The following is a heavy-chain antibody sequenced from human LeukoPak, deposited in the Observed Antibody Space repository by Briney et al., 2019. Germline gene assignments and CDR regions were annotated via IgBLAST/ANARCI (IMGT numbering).Heavy chain of an antibody. CDR2: ISSNGAGT. Sequence: GGSLRLSCSASGFTFSSYAIYWVRQAPGKRLEYASSISSNGAGTLYADSVKGRFTISRDNSRNTLYPQMSSLRPEDTAVYYCVKVQDGSTFDYWGQGSLVTVSS. V-gene: IGHV3-64D*09. CDR1: GFTFSSYA. D-gene: IGHD5-24*01. J-gene: IGHJ4*02. CDR3: VKVQDGSTFDY.